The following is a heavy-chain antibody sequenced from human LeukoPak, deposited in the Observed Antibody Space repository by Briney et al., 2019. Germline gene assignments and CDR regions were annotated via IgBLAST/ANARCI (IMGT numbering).Heavy chain of an antibody. CDR1: GGSISSSSYY. CDR3: ARVAITSGAFDI. J-gene: IGHJ3*02. D-gene: IGHD3-16*01. CDR2: IYYSGST. V-gene: IGHV4-39*01. Sequence: SETLSLTCTVSGGSISSSSYYWGWIRQPPGKGLEWIGSIYYSGSTYYNPSLKSRVTISVDTSKNQSSLKLSSVTAADTAVYYCARVAITSGAFDIWGQGTMVTVSS.